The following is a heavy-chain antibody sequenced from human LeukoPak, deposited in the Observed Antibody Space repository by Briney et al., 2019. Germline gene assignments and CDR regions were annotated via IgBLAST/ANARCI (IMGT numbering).Heavy chain of an antibody. Sequence: SETLSLTCTVSGGSISSSSYYWGWIRQPPGKGLEWIGSIYYSGSTYYNPSLKGRVTISVDTSKNQFSLKLSSVTAADTAVYYCARMSLVAAASFDYWGQGTLVTVSS. CDR3: ARMSLVAAASFDY. D-gene: IGHD6-13*01. V-gene: IGHV4-39*01. J-gene: IGHJ4*02. CDR1: GGSISSSSYY. CDR2: IYYSGST.